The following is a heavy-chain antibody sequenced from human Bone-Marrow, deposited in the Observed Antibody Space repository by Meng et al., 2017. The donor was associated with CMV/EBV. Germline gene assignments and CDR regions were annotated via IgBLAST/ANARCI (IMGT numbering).Heavy chain of an antibody. CDR3: ARALYCSSTSCYLYAFDI. V-gene: IGHV4-59*01. CDR1: GGSISSYY. Sequence: SETLSLTCAVYGGSISSYYWSWIRQPPGKGLEWIGYIYYSGSTNYNPSLKSRVTISVDTSKNQFSLKLSSVTAADTAVYYCARALYCSSTSCYLYAFDIWGQGTMVTVSS. J-gene: IGHJ3*02. CDR2: IYYSGST. D-gene: IGHD2-2*01.